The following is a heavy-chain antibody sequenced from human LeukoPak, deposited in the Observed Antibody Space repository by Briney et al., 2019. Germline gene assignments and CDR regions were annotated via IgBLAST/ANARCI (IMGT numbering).Heavy chain of an antibody. V-gene: IGHV3-7*01. J-gene: IGHJ4*02. D-gene: IGHD5-18*01. Sequence: GGSLRLSCTASGINFSNYWMSWVRQAPGKGLEWVANIKLDGTTKDYVDSVKGRFTIFRDNAKNSLYLQMNSLRAEDTAVYYCARDSRYGYSNDYWGQGTLVTVSS. CDR3: ARDSRYGYSNDY. CDR2: IKLDGTTK. CDR1: GINFSNYW.